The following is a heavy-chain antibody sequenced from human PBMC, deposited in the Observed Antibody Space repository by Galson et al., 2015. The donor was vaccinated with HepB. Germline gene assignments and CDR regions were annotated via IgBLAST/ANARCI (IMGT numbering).Heavy chain of an antibody. CDR1: GFRLGDYP. CDR3: SRVQDNVLMGTLDGFDI. CDR2: IRRRAFGGTS. D-gene: IGHD3-10*02. J-gene: IGHJ3*02. V-gene: IGHV3-49*04. Sequence: SLRLSCAASGFRLGDYPMTWVRQAPGKGLEWVGFIRRRAFGGTSRYAASVRGRFTISRDDSRNIAYLQMNSLKTEDTGFYYCSRVQDNVLMGTLDGFDIGGQGTMVTVSS.